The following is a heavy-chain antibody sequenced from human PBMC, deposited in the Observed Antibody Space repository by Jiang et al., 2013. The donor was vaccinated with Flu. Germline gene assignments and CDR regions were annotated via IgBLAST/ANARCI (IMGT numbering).Heavy chain of an antibody. D-gene: IGHD6-19*01. J-gene: IGHJ4*02. CDR1: GGSISSGGYS. CDR3: ARGRQWSLDF. CDR2: IYHSGST. V-gene: IGHV4-30-2*01. Sequence: GSGLVKPSQTLSLTCAVSGGSISSGGYSWSWIRQPPGKGLEWIGYIYHSGSTYYSPSLKSRVTISADRSKNQFSLKLSSVTAADTAVYYCARGRQWSLDFWGQGTLVTVSS.